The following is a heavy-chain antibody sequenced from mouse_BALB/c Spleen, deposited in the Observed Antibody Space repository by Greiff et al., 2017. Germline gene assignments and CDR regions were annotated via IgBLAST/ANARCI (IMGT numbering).Heavy chain of an antibody. CDR1: GFTFSSYG. Sequence: EVKLVESGGGLVQPGGSLKLSCAASGFTFSSYGMSWVRQTPDKRLELVATINSNGGSTYYPDSVKGRFTISRDNAKNTLYLQMSSLKSEDTAMYYCARDDYYGNTGAMDYWGQGNSVTVSS. CDR3: ARDDYYGNTGAMDY. D-gene: IGHD2-1*01. J-gene: IGHJ4*01. CDR2: INSNGGST. V-gene: IGHV5-6-3*01.